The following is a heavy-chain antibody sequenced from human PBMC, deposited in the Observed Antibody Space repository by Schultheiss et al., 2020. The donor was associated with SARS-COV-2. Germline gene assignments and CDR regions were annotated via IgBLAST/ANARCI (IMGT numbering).Heavy chain of an antibody. CDR3: ARVRPGGLVPVY. J-gene: IGHJ4*02. D-gene: IGHD6-6*01. Sequence: GESLKISCKASGYTFTSYYMHWVRQAPGQGLEWMGIINPSGGSTSYAQKFQGRVTMTRDTSTSTVYMELSSLRADDTAVYYCARVRPGGLVPVYWGQGTLVTVSS. CDR2: INPSGGST. CDR1: GYTFTSYY. V-gene: IGHV1-46*01.